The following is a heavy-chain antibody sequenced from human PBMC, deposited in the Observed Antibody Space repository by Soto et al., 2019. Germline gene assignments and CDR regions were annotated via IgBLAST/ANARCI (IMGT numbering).Heavy chain of an antibody. CDR2: ISAYNGNT. CDR1: GYTFTIYG. Sequence: ASVKVSCKASGYTFTIYGISWVRQAPGQGLEWMGWISAYNGNTNYAQKLQGRVTMTTDTSTSTAYMELRSLRSDDTAVYYCARDLAGSGYDYGIFDYWGQGTLVTVSS. D-gene: IGHD5-12*01. CDR3: ARDLAGSGYDYGIFDY. J-gene: IGHJ4*02. V-gene: IGHV1-18*04.